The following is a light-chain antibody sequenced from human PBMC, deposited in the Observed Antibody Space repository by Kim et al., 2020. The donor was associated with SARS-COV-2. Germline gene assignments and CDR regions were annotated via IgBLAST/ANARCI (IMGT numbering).Light chain of an antibody. J-gene: IGLJ2*01. Sequence: GQSITISCTGTSIGVGGYNYVSWYQQHPGKAPQRMIYEVSKQPSGVPDRLSGSKSGKTASLTVPGLQAEDEADYYCSSYAGSNNLVFGGGTQLTVL. CDR2: EVS. CDR3: SSYAGSNNLV. CDR1: SIGVGGYNY. V-gene: IGLV2-8*01.